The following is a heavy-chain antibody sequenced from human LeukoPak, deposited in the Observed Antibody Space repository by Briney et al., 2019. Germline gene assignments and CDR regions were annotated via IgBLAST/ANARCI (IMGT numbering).Heavy chain of an antibody. Sequence: ASVKVSCKASGYTFTSYDINWVRQAPGQGLEWMGWMNPNSGNTGYAQKLQGRVTMTRNTSISTAYMELSSPRSEDTAVYYCARGVEMLVGATGRYYWGQGTLVTVSS. J-gene: IGHJ4*02. D-gene: IGHD1-26*01. CDR2: MNPNSGNT. CDR3: ARGVEMLVGATGRYY. CDR1: GYTFTSYD. V-gene: IGHV1-8*01.